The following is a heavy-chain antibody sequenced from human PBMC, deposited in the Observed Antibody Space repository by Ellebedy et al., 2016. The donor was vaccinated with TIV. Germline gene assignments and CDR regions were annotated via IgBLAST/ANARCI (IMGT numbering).Heavy chain of an antibody. J-gene: IGHJ5*02. V-gene: IGHV4-39*01. CDR1: GGSISRSSYY. Sequence: GSLRLSCTVSGGSISRSSYYWGWIRQPPEKGLEWIGSIYHTGSTYYNPSLKSRVTMSVDTSKNQFYLGLTSVTAADTAMYYCARWFGELLYVRWFDPWGQGTLVTVSS. D-gene: IGHD3-10*01. CDR2: IYHTGST. CDR3: ARWFGELLYVRWFDP.